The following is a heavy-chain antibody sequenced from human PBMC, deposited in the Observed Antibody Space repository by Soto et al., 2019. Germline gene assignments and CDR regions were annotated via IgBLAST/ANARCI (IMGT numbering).Heavy chain of an antibody. V-gene: IGHV5-51*03. J-gene: IGHJ4*02. D-gene: IGHD3-10*01. CDR1: GYSFTSYW. Sequence: EVQLVQSGAAVKKPGESLKISCKGSGYSFTSYWLAWVRQMPGKGLEWMGIIYPGDSATRYSTSFQGQVTISADKSITTAYLQWSSLKAADTAIYYCAKRDMSYGDWGQGALVTVSS. CDR3: AKRDMSYGD. CDR2: IYPGDSAT.